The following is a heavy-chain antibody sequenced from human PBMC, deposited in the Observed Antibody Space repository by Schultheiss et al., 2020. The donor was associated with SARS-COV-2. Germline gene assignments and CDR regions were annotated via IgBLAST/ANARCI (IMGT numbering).Heavy chain of an antibody. V-gene: IGHV3-73*01. CDR2: IRSKARNYAT. CDR3: AKGDSSGSNYYGMDV. D-gene: IGHD3-22*01. Sequence: GGSLRLSCVTSGFSFSGSGIYWVRQASGKGLEWVGRIRSKARNYATTYAASVKGRFIISRDDSKNTAYLQMNSLRAEDTAVYYCAKGDSSGSNYYGMDVWGQGTTVTVSS. CDR1: GFSFSGSG. J-gene: IGHJ6*02.